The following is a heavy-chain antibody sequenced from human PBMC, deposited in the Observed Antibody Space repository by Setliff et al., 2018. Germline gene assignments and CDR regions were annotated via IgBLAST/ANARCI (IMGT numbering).Heavy chain of an antibody. CDR1: GGSISSSSYY. Sequence: SETLSLTCTVSGGSISSSSYYWGWIRQPPGKGLEWIGSIYYSGSTYYNPSLKNRVTISVDTSKNQFSLKLSSVTAADTAVYYCARHQFVGGYYGSVTYRHFDYWGQGTLVTVS. CDR3: ARHQFVGGYYGSVTYRHFDY. CDR2: IYYSGST. V-gene: IGHV4-39*01. D-gene: IGHD3-10*01. J-gene: IGHJ4*02.